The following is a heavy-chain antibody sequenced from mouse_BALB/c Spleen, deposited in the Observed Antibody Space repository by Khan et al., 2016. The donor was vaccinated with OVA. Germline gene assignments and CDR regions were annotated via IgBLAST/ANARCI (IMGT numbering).Heavy chain of an antibody. CDR1: GFFFSSYS. D-gene: IGHD2-3*01. Sequence: EVELVESGGGLVRPGGSLKLSCAASGFFFSSYSMSWVRQTPEKRLEWVATISSGGTYTYYPDSVKGRFTISRDNAKNTLYLPMSSLKSEDTAMYYCPRHSGYYDRNPSVNYWGQGTTLTVSS. V-gene: IGHV5-6-4*01. CDR2: ISSGGTYT. J-gene: IGHJ2*01. CDR3: PRHSGYYDRNPSVNY.